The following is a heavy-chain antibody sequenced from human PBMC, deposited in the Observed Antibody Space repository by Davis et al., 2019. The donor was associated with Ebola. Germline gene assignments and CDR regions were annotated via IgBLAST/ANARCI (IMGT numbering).Heavy chain of an antibody. CDR2: TYDTSKWNN. D-gene: IGHD5-12*01. Sequence: PSETLSLSCATSGDSVSSGSTAWNWIRQSPSRGLEWLGRTYDTSKWNNDYAVSVTSRITINPDTAKNQLSLQVDSVTPEETAVYYGARGWLRTGMDVWGKGTTVTVSS. J-gene: IGHJ6*04. V-gene: IGHV6-1*01. CDR3: ARGWLRTGMDV. CDR1: GDSVSSGSTA.